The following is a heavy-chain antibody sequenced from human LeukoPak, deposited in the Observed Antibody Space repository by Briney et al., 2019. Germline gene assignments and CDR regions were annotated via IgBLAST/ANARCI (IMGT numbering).Heavy chain of an antibody. D-gene: IGHD6-13*01. J-gene: IGHJ4*02. V-gene: IGHV3-30-3*01. CDR3: ARAESAYSSSWLPFDY. CDR2: ISYDGSNK. Sequence: GGSLRLSCAASGFTFSSYAMHWVRQAPGKGLEWVAIISYDGSNKYYADSVKGRFTLSRDNSKNTLFLQMNSLRTEDTAVYYCARAESAYSSSWLPFDYWGQGTLVTVSS. CDR1: GFTFSSYA.